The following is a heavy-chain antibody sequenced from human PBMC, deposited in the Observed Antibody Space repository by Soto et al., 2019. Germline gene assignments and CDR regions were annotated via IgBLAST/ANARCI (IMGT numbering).Heavy chain of an antibody. CDR3: ARVPPRTLYDILTGYIRDDAFDI. V-gene: IGHV3-74*01. CDR2: INSDGSST. Sequence: GGSLRLSCAASGFTFSSYWMHWVRQAPGKGLVWISRINSDGSSTSYADSVKGRFTISRDNAKNTLYLQMNSLRAEDTAVYYCARVPPRTLYDILTGYIRDDAFDIWGQGTMVTVSS. J-gene: IGHJ3*02. D-gene: IGHD3-9*01. CDR1: GFTFSSYW.